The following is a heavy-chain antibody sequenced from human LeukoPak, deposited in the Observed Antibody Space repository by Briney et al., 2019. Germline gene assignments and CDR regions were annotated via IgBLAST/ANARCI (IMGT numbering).Heavy chain of an antibody. V-gene: IGHV3-11*04. CDR3: ARDHFSKLRVAPFDI. CDR1: GFTFSDYY. D-gene: IGHD1-26*01. J-gene: IGHJ3*02. CDR2: ISSSGSTI. Sequence: GGSLRLSCAASGFTFSDYYMSWIRQAPGKGMEWVSYISSSGSTIYYADSVKGRFTISRDNAKNSLYLQMNSLRAEDTAVYYCARDHFSKLRVAPFDIWGQGTMVTVSS.